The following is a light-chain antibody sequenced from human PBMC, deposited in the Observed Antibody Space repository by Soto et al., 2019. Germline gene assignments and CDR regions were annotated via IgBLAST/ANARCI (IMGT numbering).Light chain of an antibody. J-gene: IGKJ1*01. CDR2: GAS. Sequence: AIKMTQSPSSMSASVGDRVTIFCRASQGIGNALGWYQQKPGKPPKVLIYGASNLQSGVPPRFSGSGSGTDFNLAISRLQTEDFATYFCQQTYSATPTFGQGTKVDIK. V-gene: IGKV1-6*01. CDR3: QQTYSATPT. CDR1: QGIGNA.